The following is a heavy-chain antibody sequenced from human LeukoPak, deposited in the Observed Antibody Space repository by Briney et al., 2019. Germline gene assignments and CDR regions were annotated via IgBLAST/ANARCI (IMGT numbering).Heavy chain of an antibody. J-gene: IGHJ4*02. V-gene: IGHV3-23*01. D-gene: IGHD2-21*02. CDR2: ISGSGGSA. Sequence: GGSLRLSCAASGFTFSSYAMSWVRQAPGKGLEWVSAISGSGGSAYYADSVKGRFTISRDKSKNTLYLQMNSLRAEDTAVYYCAKDSRHIVVVTAIPPYYFDYWGQGTLVTVSS. CDR3: AKDSRHIVVVTAIPPYYFDY. CDR1: GFTFSSYA.